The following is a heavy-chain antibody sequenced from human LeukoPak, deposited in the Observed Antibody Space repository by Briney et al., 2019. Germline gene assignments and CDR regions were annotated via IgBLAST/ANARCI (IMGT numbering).Heavy chain of an antibody. CDR2: THYSGST. D-gene: IGHD3-16*02. CDR1: GGSVSSSSYY. Sequence: SETLSLTCTVSGGSVSSSSYYWGWIRQPPGKGLEWIGTTHYSGSTYYNPSLKSRVTISVDTSKNQFSLKLSSVTAADTAVYYCACTYYDYVWGSYRIDYWGQGTLVTVSS. J-gene: IGHJ4*02. CDR3: ACTYYDYVWGSYRIDY. V-gene: IGHV4-39*01.